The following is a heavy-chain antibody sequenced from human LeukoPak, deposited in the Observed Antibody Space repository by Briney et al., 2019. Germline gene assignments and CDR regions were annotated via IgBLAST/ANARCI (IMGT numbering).Heavy chain of an antibody. CDR1: GGSISSGGYY. CDR3: CRLITFGGVIAH. D-gene: IGHD3-16*01. V-gene: IGHV4-31*03. J-gene: IGHJ5*02. Sequence: SETLSLTCTVSGGSISSGGYYWSWIRQHPGRGLEWIGYIYYSGSTYYNPSLKSRATISVDTSKNLFSLKLSSVTAADTAVYYWCRLITFGGVIAHWGQGTLVTVSS. CDR2: IYYSGST.